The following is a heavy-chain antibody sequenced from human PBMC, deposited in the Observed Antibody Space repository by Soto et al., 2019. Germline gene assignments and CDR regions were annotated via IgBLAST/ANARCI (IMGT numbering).Heavy chain of an antibody. D-gene: IGHD1-1*01. CDR1: GISLSTSGVG. V-gene: IGHV2-5*01. CDR3: ARGLATLPVFAFDI. CDR2: VYWNDDK. Sequence: SGPTLVNPTQTLTLTCTLSGISLSTSGVGLGWIRQTPGKALEWLALVYWNDDKHYSPSLKSRLTITKDTSKNQAILTMTNMDPADTATYYCARGLATLPVFAFDIWGQGTVVTVS. J-gene: IGHJ3*02.